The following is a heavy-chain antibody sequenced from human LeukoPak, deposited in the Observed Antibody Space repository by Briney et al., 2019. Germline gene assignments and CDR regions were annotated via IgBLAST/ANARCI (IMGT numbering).Heavy chain of an antibody. CDR3: ARVTGYVMEDYFDY. D-gene: IGHD6-13*01. CDR2: IYYSGST. J-gene: IGHJ4*02. Sequence: SETLSLTCTASGGTFSSYYWNWIRQPPGKGLEWLGYIYYSGSTNYNPSLKSRVTISVDTSKNQFSLRLRSVTAADTAVYYCARVTGYVMEDYFDYWGQGTLVTVSS. CDR1: GGTFSSYY. V-gene: IGHV4-59*01.